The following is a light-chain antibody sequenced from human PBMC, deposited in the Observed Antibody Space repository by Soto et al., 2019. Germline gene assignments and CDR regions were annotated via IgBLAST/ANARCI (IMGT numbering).Light chain of an antibody. CDR3: QQRGNWPLT. CDR1: QSISSY. V-gene: IGKV3-11*01. CDR2: DTS. J-gene: IGKJ4*01. Sequence: EIVLTQSPATLSLSPGERATLSCRASQSISSYLAWYQAKPGQAPRLLIYDTSNRATGIPARISGSGYGTDFTLTISSPEPEDFAVYYCQQRGNWPLTFGGGTKVEI.